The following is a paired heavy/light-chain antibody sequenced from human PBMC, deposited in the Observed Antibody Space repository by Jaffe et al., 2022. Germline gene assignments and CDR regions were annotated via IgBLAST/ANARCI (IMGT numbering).Light chain of an antibody. CDR1: NIGSYS. CDR3: QVWDSSSDQI. J-gene: IGLJ2*01. V-gene: IGLV3-21*04. CDR2: YDR. Sequence: SYVLTQPPSVSVAPGETATINCGGNNIGSYSVHWYQQKPGQAPLLVMYYDRDRPSGIPERFSGSNSGNTATLTINRVEDGDEADYYCQVWDSSSDQIFGGGTKLTVL.
Heavy chain of an antibody. CDR2: IYYRGFT. CDR1: GGSISTPNYY. V-gene: IGHV4-39*02. J-gene: IGHJ6*03. D-gene: IGHD1-1*01. Sequence: QLQLQESGPGLVKPSETLSLTCNVSGGSISTPNYYWGWIRQPPGKGLDWIGSIYYRGFTYYNPSLTSRVTMSVDTSSNLFSLKLTSVTAADTAVYYCARVHATQSHYMGAWGKGTTVTVSS. CDR3: ARVHATQSHYMGA.